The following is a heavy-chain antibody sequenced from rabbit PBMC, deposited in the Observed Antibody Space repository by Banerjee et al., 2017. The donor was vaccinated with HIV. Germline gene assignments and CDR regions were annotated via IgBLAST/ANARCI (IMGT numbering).Heavy chain of an antibody. CDR3: ARDRDDGVGIGAADL. CDR2: INTSSGNT. D-gene: IGHD2-1*01. Sequence: QEQLEESGGGLVQPEGSLTLTCTASGFSFSNKYVMCWVRQAPGKGLEWIGCINTSSGNTVYASWAKGRFTISSDNAQNTVDLQMNSLTAADTATYFCARDRDDGVGIGAADLWGPGTLVTVS. J-gene: IGHJ4*01. V-gene: IGHV1S45*01. CDR1: GFSFSNKYV.